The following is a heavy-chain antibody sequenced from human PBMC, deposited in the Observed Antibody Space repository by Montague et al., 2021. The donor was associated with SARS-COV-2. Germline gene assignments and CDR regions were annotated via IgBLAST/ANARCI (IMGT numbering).Heavy chain of an antibody. CDR3: ATYYDILTGYYIDAFDI. D-gene: IGHD3-9*01. Sequence: ETLSLTCTVSGGSISSSSYYWGWIRQPPGKGLEWIGSIYYSGSTYYNPSLKSRVTISVDTSKNQFSLKLSSVTAADTAVHYCATYYDILTGYYIDAFDIWGQGIMVTVSS. CDR2: IYYSGST. V-gene: IGHV4-39*01. CDR1: GGSISSSSYY. J-gene: IGHJ3*02.